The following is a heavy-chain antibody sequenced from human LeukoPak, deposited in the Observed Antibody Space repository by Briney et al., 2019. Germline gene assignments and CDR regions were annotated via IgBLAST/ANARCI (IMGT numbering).Heavy chain of an antibody. J-gene: IGHJ6*02. Sequence: GASVKVSCKASGYTFTGYYMHWVRQAPGQGXXXXXXXXXXXGGTNYAQKFQGRVTMTRDTSISTAYMELSRLRSDDTAVYYCARDSYCGGDCYSDYYYGMDVWGQGTTVTVSS. CDR3: ARDSYCGGDCYSDYYYGMDV. CDR1: GYTFTGYY. V-gene: IGHV1-2*02. D-gene: IGHD2-21*02. CDR2: XXXXXGGT.